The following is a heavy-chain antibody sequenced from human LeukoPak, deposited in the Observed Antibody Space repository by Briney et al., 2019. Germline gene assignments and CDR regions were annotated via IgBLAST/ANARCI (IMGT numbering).Heavy chain of an antibody. CDR3: AKWFGELFYDY. CDR1: GFTFTTYA. V-gene: IGHV3-23*01. CDR2: IGAGGVAT. Sequence: GGSLRLPCAASGFTFTTYAMTWVRQAPGKGLEWVSSIGAGGVATFYSDSVKGRFTISRDNSMNTLYLQMNSLRAEDTAVYYCAKWFGELFYDYWGQGTLVTVSS. J-gene: IGHJ4*02. D-gene: IGHD3-10*01.